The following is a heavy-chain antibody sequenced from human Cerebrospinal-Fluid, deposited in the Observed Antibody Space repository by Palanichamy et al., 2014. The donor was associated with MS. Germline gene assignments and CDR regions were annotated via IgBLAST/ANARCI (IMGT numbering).Heavy chain of an antibody. CDR3: SRGALVATHVFDY. Sequence: QVQLQQWGAGLVKPAETLSLTCGVYGGALSGYYWSWIRQPPGKGLEWIGEITQSGTTNYNPSLKGRVTISLDTSNNQFSLRLNSATAADTALYYRSRGALVATHVFDYWGQGNLVTVSS. J-gene: IGHJ4*02. CDR1: GGALSGYY. CDR2: ITQSGTT. V-gene: IGHV4-34*02. D-gene: IGHD2-21*01.